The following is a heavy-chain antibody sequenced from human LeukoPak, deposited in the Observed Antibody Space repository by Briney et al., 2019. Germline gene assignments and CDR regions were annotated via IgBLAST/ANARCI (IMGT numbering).Heavy chain of an antibody. CDR3: ARDFPDHYGLGTYAYDYYYIDV. CDR1: GVSMSGYY. V-gene: IGHV4-4*07. CDR2: IFTSGST. J-gene: IGHJ6*03. Sequence: PSETLSLTCTVSGVSMSGYYWSWIRQPAGKGLEWIGRIFTSGSTNYNPSLQSRVSMSIDTSKKQFSLKLTSMTAADTAVYYCARDFPDHYGLGTYAYDYYYIDVWGKGTTVTISS. D-gene: IGHD3-10*01.